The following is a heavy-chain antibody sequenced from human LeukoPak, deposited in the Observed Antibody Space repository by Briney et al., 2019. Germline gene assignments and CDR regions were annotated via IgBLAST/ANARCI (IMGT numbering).Heavy chain of an antibody. V-gene: IGHV3-7*01. CDR3: APEVWELQGASDI. Sequence: GGSLRLSCAASGFPFNSYWMSWVRRAPGRGLEWVANIKEDGSEKFYVDSVKGRFTISRDNAKNSLFLQMTSLRAEDTALYYCAPEVWELQGASDIWGQGTMVTVSS. D-gene: IGHD1-26*01. CDR2: IKEDGSEK. CDR1: GFPFNSYW. J-gene: IGHJ3*02.